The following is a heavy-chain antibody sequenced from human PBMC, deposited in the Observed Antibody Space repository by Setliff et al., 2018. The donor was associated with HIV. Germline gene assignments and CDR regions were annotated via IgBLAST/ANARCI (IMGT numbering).Heavy chain of an antibody. CDR3: AKGFRPVDTALVSGPTY. J-gene: IGHJ4*02. Sequence: AGWSLRLSCAASGFTFSSYAMSWVRQTPEKGLEWVSIITSGGSTYYADSAKGRFIFSRDNSQNTLYLQMNSLRADDTAIYYCAKGFRPVDTALVSGPTYWGQGIRVTVSS. CDR2: ITSGGST. CDR1: GFTFSSYA. V-gene: IGHV3-23*01. D-gene: IGHD5-18*01.